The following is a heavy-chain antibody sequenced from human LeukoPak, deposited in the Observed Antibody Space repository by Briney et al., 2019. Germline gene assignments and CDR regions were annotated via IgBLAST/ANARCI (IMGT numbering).Heavy chain of an antibody. Sequence: SETLSLTCTVSGGSISSGSYYWSWIRQPAGKGLEWIGRIYTSGSTNYNPSLKSRVTMSVDTSKNQFSLILKSVTPEDTAVYYCARNLIPEQLVLNFWGQGTLVTVSS. CDR1: GGSISSGSYY. CDR3: ARNLIPEQLVLNF. CDR2: IYTSGST. D-gene: IGHD6-13*01. V-gene: IGHV4-61*02. J-gene: IGHJ4*02.